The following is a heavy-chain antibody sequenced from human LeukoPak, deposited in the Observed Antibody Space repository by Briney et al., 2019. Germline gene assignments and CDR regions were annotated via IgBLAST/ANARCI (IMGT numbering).Heavy chain of an antibody. Sequence: ASVKVSCKASGGTFSSYAISWVRQAPGQGLEWMGRIIPIFGIANNAQKFQGRVTITADKSTSTAYMELSSLRSEDTAVYYCARSYSGYDFLGPYYFDYWGQGTLVTVSS. CDR3: ARSYSGYDFLGPYYFDY. D-gene: IGHD5-12*01. J-gene: IGHJ4*02. CDR1: GGTFSSYA. CDR2: IIPIFGIA. V-gene: IGHV1-69*04.